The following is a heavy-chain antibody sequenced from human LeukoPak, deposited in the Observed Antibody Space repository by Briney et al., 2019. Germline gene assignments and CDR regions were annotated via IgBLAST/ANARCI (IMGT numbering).Heavy chain of an antibody. CDR2: MNPNSGNT. J-gene: IGHJ6*03. D-gene: IGHD6-13*01. CDR3: ARGHSSWHYYYYMDV. CDR1: GYTFTSYD. Sequence: ASVKVSCKASGYTFTSYDINWVRQATGQGLEWMGWMNPNSGNTGYEQKFQGRVTMTRNTSTNTAYMELNSLRSEDTAVYYCARGHSSWHYYYYMDVWGKGTTVTVSS. V-gene: IGHV1-8*01.